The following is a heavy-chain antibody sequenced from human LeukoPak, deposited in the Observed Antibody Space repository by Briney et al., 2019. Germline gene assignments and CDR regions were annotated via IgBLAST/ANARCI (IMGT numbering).Heavy chain of an antibody. V-gene: IGHV4-34*01. J-gene: IGHJ4*02. CDR2: INHSGST. Sequence: SETLSLTCAVYGGSFSGYYWSWIRQPPGKGLEWIGEINHSGSTNYNPSLKSRVTISVDTSKNQFSLKLSSVTAADTAVYYCARDGDYGGHNFDYWGQGTLVTVSS. CDR3: ARDGDYGGHNFDY. D-gene: IGHD4-17*01. CDR1: GGSFSGYY.